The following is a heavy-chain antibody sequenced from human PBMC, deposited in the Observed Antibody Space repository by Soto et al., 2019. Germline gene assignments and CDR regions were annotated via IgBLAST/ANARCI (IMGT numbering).Heavy chain of an antibody. V-gene: IGHV1-46*01. J-gene: IGHJ4*02. CDR3: ARARGA. Sequence: QVQLVQSGAEVKEPGASVKVSCKASGYTFTDYRMHWVRQAPGQGLEWMGMINPSGGSTTYAQKFXGIXAMTRDTSTTTVYRELSSLGSADKAVYYCARARGAWGQGTLVTVSS. D-gene: IGHD1-26*01. CDR1: GYTFTDYR. CDR2: INPSGGST.